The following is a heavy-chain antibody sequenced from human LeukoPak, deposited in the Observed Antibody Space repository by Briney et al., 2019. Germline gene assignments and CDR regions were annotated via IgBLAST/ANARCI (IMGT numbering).Heavy chain of an antibody. Sequence: ASVKVSCKASGYTFTGYYMHWVRQAPGQGLEWMGWINPNSGGTNYAQKFQGRVTMTRDTSISTAYMELSRLRSDDTAVYYCARDRDTMVRGVIISEEGTFDYWAREPWSPSPQ. J-gene: IGHJ4*02. CDR1: GYTFTGYY. CDR3: ARDRDTMVRGVIISEEGTFDY. V-gene: IGHV1-2*02. D-gene: IGHD3-10*01. CDR2: INPNSGGT.